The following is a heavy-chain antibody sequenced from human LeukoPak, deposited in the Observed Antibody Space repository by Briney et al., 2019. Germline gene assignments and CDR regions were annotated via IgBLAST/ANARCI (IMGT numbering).Heavy chain of an antibody. CDR2: ISGTGGSV. CDR1: GFTLNSYA. V-gene: IGHV3-23*01. J-gene: IGHJ4*02. Sequence: GSLRLSCAASGFTLNSYAMNWVRQAPGKGLEWVSSISGTGGSVYYAVSVKGRFTISRDNSKNTLYLQMNSLRAEDTAVYYCAKRVSSGWYAGYFDYWGQGTLVTVSS. CDR3: AKRVSSGWYAGYFDY. D-gene: IGHD6-19*01.